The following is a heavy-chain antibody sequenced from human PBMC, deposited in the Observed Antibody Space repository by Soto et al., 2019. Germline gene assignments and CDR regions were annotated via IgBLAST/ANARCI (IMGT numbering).Heavy chain of an antibody. V-gene: IGHV3-15*01. D-gene: IGHD2-15*01. CDR3: TTDPYCSGGSCYLYGMDV. CDR1: GFTFSNAW. Sequence: EVQLVESGGGLVKPGGSLRLSCAASGFTFSNAWMSWVRQAPGKGLEWVGRIKSKTDGGTTDYAAPVKGRFTISRDDSKNTLYLQMNSLKTEDTAVYYCTTDPYCSGGSCYLYGMDVWGQGTTVTVSS. CDR2: IKSKTDGGTT. J-gene: IGHJ6*02.